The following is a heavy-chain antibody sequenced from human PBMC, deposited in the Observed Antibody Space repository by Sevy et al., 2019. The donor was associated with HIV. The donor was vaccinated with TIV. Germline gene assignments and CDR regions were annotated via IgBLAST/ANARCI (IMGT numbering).Heavy chain of an antibody. CDR2: INPNSGVT. D-gene: IGHD3-22*01. V-gene: IGHV1-2*06. CDR1: GYIFSDYN. Sequence: ASVKVSCKTTGYIFSDYNMHWVRQAPGQGLEWMALINPNSGVTIYAHNFRGRVSVTRDTSMSTAYMELSGLTSDDTAVYYCVRDDINAPMTLLSFDIWGQGTMVTVSS. CDR3: VRDDINAPMTLLSFDI. J-gene: IGHJ3*02.